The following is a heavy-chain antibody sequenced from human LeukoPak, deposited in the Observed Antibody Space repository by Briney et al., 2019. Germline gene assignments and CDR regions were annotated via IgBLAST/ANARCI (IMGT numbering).Heavy chain of an antibody. CDR1: GFTFSNYA. CDR3: AKRSGVYSDNSGVFDY. J-gene: IGHJ4*02. D-gene: IGHD4-11*01. Sequence: GGSLRLSCAASGFTFSNYAIRWVRQAPGKGLEWVSGISGSGISRGYADSVKGRFTISRDNSKNTVLLQMDSLRAEDTAIYYCAKRSGVYSDNSGVFDYWGQGSLVTVSS. V-gene: IGHV3-23*01. CDR2: ISGSGISR.